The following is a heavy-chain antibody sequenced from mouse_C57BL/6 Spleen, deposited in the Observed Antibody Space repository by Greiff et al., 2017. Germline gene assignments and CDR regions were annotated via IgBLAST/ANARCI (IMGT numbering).Heavy chain of an antibody. Sequence: QVQLQQPSAALSMPPHSVRMSCRLSACHLYRYWMRWVTQRPDQGLEWIGDIYPGNGSTNYNEKFKSKATLTVDTSSSTAYMQLSSLTSEDSAVFYCARDGDRRYLCSFDVWGTATTAPVS. V-gene: IGHV1-55*01. J-gene: IGHJ1*03. CDR1: ACHLYRYW. CDR2: IYPGNGST. D-gene: IGHD5-1-1*01. CDR3: ARDGDRRYLCSFDV.